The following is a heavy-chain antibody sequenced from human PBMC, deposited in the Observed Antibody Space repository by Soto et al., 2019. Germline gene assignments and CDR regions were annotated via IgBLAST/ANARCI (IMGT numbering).Heavy chain of an antibody. CDR2: ISSSSSYI. D-gene: IGHD3-22*01. CDR3: ARDLTMIVVY. Sequence: GGSLRLSCAASGFTFSSYSMNWVRQAPGKGLEWVSSISSSSSYIYYADSVKGRLTISRDNAKNSLYLQMNSLRAEDTAVYYCARDLTMIVVYWGQGTLATVSS. J-gene: IGHJ4*02. CDR1: GFTFSSYS. V-gene: IGHV3-21*01.